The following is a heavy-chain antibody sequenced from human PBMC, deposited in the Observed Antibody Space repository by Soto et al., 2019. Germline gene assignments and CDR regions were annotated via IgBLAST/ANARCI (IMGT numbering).Heavy chain of an antibody. D-gene: IGHD5-18*01. Sequence: EVQLVESGGGLVQPGGSLRLSCAASGVTVSSNYMSWVRQAPGKGLEWVSVIYSGGSTYYADSVKGRFTISRDNSKNTLYLQMNSLRAEDTAVYYCARHGYNYGGGYFACWGQGTLVTVSS. CDR3: ARHGYNYGGGYFAC. J-gene: IGHJ4*02. CDR1: GVTVSSNY. CDR2: IYSGGST. V-gene: IGHV3-66*04.